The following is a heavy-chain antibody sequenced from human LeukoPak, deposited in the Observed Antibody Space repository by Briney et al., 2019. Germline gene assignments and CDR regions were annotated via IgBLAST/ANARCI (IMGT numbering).Heavy chain of an antibody. Sequence: GGSLRLSCAASGFTFSSYAMHWVRKAPGKGLEWVAVISYDGSNKYYADSVKGRFTISRDNSKNTLYLQMNSLRAEDTAVYYCAKYAPPTTVVTRYFDYWGQGTLVTVSS. CDR2: ISYDGSNK. V-gene: IGHV3-30-3*02. CDR1: GFTFSSYA. D-gene: IGHD4-23*01. CDR3: AKYAPPTTVVTRYFDY. J-gene: IGHJ4*02.